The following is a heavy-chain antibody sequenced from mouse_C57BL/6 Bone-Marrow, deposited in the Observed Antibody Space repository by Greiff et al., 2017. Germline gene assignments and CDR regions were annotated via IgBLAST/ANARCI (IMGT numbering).Heavy chain of an antibody. CDR2: IWSGGST. J-gene: IGHJ4*01. CDR1: GFSLTSYG. V-gene: IGHV2-2*01. D-gene: IGHD1-1*01. CDR3: ARKGAGYGSSLYAMDY. Sequence: VKLMESGPGLVQPSQSLSITCTVSGFSLTSYGVHWVRQSPGKGLEWLGVIWSGGSTDYNAAFISRLSISKDNSKSQVFFKMNSLQADDTAIYYCARKGAGYGSSLYAMDYWGQGTSVTVSS.